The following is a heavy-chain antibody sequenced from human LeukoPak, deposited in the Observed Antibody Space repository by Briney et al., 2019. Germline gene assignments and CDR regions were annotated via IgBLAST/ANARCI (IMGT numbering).Heavy chain of an antibody. D-gene: IGHD2-21*02. Sequence: ETSETLSLTCTVSGGSINDYYWSWIRQPPGKGLEWIAWIYYSGSTNYNPSLKSRVTISVDTSKNQFSLKLTSVTAADTAVYYCARVDCSDAGNFDYWGQGTLVTVSS. CDR3: ARVDCSDAGNFDY. V-gene: IGHV4-59*08. CDR1: GGSINDYY. CDR2: IYYSGST. J-gene: IGHJ4*02.